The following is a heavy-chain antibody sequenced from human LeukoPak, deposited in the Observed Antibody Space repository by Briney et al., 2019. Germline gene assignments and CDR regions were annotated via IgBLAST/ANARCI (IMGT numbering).Heavy chain of an antibody. Sequence: GGSLRLSCAASGFTFSSYWMHWVRQAPGKGLVWVSRINSGGLTTNYADSVKGRFTISRDNAKNTLYLQMNSLRAEDTAVYYCARAIAAAGRSAFDVWGQGTMVTVS. CDR1: GFTFSSYW. J-gene: IGHJ3*01. CDR3: ARAIAAAGRSAFDV. CDR2: INSGGLTT. D-gene: IGHD6-13*01. V-gene: IGHV3-74*01.